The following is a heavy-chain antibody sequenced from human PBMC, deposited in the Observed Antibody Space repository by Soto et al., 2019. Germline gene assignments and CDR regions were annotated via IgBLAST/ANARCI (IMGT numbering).Heavy chain of an antibody. CDR1: GFTFRSYS. V-gene: IGHV3-21*01. Sequence: GGSLRLSXAASGFTFRSYSMNWVRQAPGKGLEWVSSISSSSSNIHDADSAKGRFTISRDNAKNSLYLEMNSLRAEDTAVYYCARDLEYDGMDVWGQGTTVTVSS. CDR2: ISSSSSNI. J-gene: IGHJ6*02. CDR3: ARDLEYDGMDV.